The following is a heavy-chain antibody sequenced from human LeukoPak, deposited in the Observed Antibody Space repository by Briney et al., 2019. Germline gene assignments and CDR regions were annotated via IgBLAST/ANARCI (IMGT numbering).Heavy chain of an antibody. CDR3: ARQVGVDDAFDI. Sequence: GGSLRLSCAASGSTFNSYSMNWVRQAPGKGLEWVSSISSGSSYIFYADSVKGRFTISRDNAKNSLYLQMNSLRAEDTAVYYCARQVGVDDAFDIWGQGTMVTISS. CDR1: GSTFNSYS. D-gene: IGHD1-26*01. CDR2: ISSGSSYI. V-gene: IGHV3-21*01. J-gene: IGHJ3*02.